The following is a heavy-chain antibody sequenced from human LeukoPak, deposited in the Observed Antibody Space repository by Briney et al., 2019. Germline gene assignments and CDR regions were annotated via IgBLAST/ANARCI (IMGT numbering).Heavy chain of an antibody. Sequence: PWASVKVSCKASGYTFTSYDINWVRQATGQGPEWMGWMNPNSGNTGYAQKFQGRVTMTRNTSISTAYMELSSLRAEHTAVYYCARSRGRLGWFDPWGQGTLVTVSS. CDR3: ARSRGRLGWFDP. CDR2: MNPNSGNT. CDR1: GYTFTSYD. J-gene: IGHJ5*02. V-gene: IGHV1-8*01. D-gene: IGHD3-10*01.